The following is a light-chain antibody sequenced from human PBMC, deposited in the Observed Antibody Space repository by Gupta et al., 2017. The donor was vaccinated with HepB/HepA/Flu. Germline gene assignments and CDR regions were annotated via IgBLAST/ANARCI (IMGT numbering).Light chain of an antibody. CDR3: QQYGSSPPWT. J-gene: IGKJ1*01. CDR1: QIVSSSY. CDR2: GAS. Sequence: EIVLTQSPGTLSLSPGERATLSCRASQIVSSSYLAWYQQKPGQAPRLLIYGASSRATGIPDRVSGSGSGTDFTLTISRLEPEDFAVYYCQQYGSSPPWTFGQGTKVEIK. V-gene: IGKV3-20*01.